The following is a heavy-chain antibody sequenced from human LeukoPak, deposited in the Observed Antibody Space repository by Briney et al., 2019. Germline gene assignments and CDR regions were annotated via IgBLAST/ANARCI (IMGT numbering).Heavy chain of an antibody. J-gene: IGHJ5*01. CDR1: GYTFTGYY. CDR3: ARPVLWRVVADWFDP. D-gene: IGHD2-15*01. V-gene: IGHV1-2*02. Sequence: GASVKVSCKASGYTFTGYYMHWVRQAPGQGLEWMGWINPNSGGTNYAQKFQGRVTMTRDTSIGTAYMELSRLRSDDTAVYYCARPVLWRVVADWFDPWGQGTLVTVSS. CDR2: INPNSGGT.